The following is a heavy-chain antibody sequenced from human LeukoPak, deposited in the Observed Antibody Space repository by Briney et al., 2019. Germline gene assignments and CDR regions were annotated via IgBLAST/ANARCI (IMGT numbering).Heavy chain of an antibody. J-gene: IGHJ5*02. CDR1: GGSISSYY. Sequence: PSETLSLTCTVSGGSISSYYWSWIRQPPGKGLEWIGYIYYSGSTNYNPSLKSRVTISVDTSKNQFSLKLSSVTAADTAVYYCARGWYSTATRYWFDPWGQGTLVTVSS. D-gene: IGHD6-13*01. CDR3: ARGWYSTATRYWFDP. V-gene: IGHV4-59*01. CDR2: IYYSGST.